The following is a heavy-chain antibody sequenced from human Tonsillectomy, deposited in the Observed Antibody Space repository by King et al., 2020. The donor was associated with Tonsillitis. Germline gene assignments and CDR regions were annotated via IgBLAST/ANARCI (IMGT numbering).Heavy chain of an antibody. CDR1: GYTFTTFG. CDR2: ISTYNGHT. Sequence: QLVQSGAEVKKPGASVKVSCKASGYTFTTFGITWVRQAPGQGLEWMGWISTYNGHTIYAQKFQDRVTMTTDTSTSTAYMELRSLRYDDTAVYYCARDFGDYCFDFWGQGTLVTVSS. V-gene: IGHV1-18*01. J-gene: IGHJ4*02. CDR3: ARDFGDYCFDF. D-gene: IGHD4-17*01.